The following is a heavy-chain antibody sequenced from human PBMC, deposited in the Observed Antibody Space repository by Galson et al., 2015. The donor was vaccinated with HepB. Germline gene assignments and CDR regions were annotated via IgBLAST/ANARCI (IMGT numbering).Heavy chain of an antibody. CDR1: GFSFSSFV. V-gene: IGHV3-23*01. CDR2: ISGGGAYI. D-gene: IGHD3/OR15-3a*01. Sequence: SLRLSCAASGFSFSSFVMSWVRQAPGKGLEWVSTISGGGAYIHYADTVSGRFTVSRDNSRGSLYLEMNSLRVEDTALYYCAKGPDYDFYSGTGTTFDSWGQGTLVTVSS. CDR3: AKGPDYDFYSGTGTTFDS. J-gene: IGHJ4*02.